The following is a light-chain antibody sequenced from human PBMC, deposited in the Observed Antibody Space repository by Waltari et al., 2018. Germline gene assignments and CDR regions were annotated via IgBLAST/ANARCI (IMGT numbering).Light chain of an antibody. J-gene: IGKJ1*01. Sequence: DIQMTQSPSTLSASVGDRVPITCRASQSISSWLAWYPQKPGKAPKLLIDKASSLESGVPSRFSGSGSGTEFTLTISSLQPDDFATYYCQQYNSSWTFGQGTKVEIK. CDR3: QQYNSSWT. CDR2: KAS. CDR1: QSISSW. V-gene: IGKV1-5*03.